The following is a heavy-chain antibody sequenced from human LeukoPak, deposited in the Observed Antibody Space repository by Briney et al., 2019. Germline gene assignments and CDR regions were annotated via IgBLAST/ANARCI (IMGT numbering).Heavy chain of an antibody. V-gene: IGHV3-33*01. J-gene: IGHJ6*03. Sequence: GGSLRLSCAASGFTFSSYGMHWVRQAPGKGLEWVAVIWYDGSNKYYADSVKGRFTISRDNSKNTLYLQMNSLRAEDTAVYYCARSSGIAAAGAYYYYMDVWAKGPRSPSP. CDR1: GFTFSSYG. D-gene: IGHD6-13*01. CDR2: IWYDGSNK. CDR3: ARSSGIAAAGAYYYYMDV.